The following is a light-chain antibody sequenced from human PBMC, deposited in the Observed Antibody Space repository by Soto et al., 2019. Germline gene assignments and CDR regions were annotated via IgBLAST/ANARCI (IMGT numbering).Light chain of an antibody. CDR2: EVS. V-gene: IGLV2-14*01. CDR1: SSDVGSYNC. J-gene: IGLJ1*01. Sequence: QSALTQPASVSGSPGQSITISCTGTSSDVGSYNCVSWYQQHPGKAPKLMIYEVSNRPSGVSNRFSGSKSGNTASLTISGLQAEDEADYYCSSYTSSSTEVFGTGTKLTVL. CDR3: SSYTSSSTEV.